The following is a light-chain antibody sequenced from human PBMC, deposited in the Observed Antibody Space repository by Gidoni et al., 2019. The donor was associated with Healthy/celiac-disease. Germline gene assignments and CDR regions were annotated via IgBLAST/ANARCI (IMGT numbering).Light chain of an antibody. Sequence: TGTSSDVGGYNYVSWYQRHPGKAPKLMIYDVSNRPSGVSNRFSGSKSGNTASLTISGLQAEDEADYYCSSYTSSSTLEVFGTGTKVTVL. CDR2: DVS. V-gene: IGLV2-14*03. CDR1: SSDVGGYNY. CDR3: SSYTSSSTLEV. J-gene: IGLJ1*01.